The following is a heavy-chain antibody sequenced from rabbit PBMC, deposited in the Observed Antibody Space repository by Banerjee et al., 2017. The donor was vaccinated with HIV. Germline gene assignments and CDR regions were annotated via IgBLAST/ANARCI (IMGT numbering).Heavy chain of an antibody. J-gene: IGHJ3*01. D-gene: IGHD1-1*01. Sequence: QSLEESGGDLVKPGASLTLSCKASGFTLSSYWMCWVRQAPGKGLEWIACIATSSGSTYYASWVNGRFTISKTSSTTVTLQMTSLTAADTATYFCARGGSGYYKYSLWGQGTLVTVS. CDR2: IATSSGST. CDR1: GFTLSSYW. CDR3: ARGGSGYYKYSL. V-gene: IGHV1S40*01.